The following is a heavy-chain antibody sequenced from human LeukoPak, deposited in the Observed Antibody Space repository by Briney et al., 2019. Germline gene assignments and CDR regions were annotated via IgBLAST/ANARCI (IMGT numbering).Heavy chain of an antibody. Sequence: ASVTVSCTASGYTFATYNINWVRQAPGQGLEWMGWMNPNSGNTGYAQKFQGRVTMTRDTSISTAYMELSSLRSEDTAVYYCARQVGYDFWSGYSYYFDYWGQGTLVTVSS. V-gene: IGHV1-8*01. J-gene: IGHJ4*02. CDR2: MNPNSGNT. D-gene: IGHD3-3*01. CDR1: GYTFATYN. CDR3: ARQVGYDFWSGYSYYFDY.